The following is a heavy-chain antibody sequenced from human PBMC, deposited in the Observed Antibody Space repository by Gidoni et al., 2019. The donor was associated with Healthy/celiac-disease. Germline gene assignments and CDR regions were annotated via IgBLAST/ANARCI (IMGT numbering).Heavy chain of an antibody. V-gene: IGHV1-2*02. CDR3: ARDQSSGLYVDY. CDR1: GYTFTGYY. CDR2: INPNSGVS. D-gene: IGHD6-19*01. Sequence: QLQLVKYGDEETKPGASGKVSCKASGYTFTGYYMHWVRQAPGQGLEWMGWINPNSGVSNDAQKFQGRVTITRDTSISTAYMELSRLRSDDTSVYYCARDQSSGLYVDYWGQVTLVTVSS. J-gene: IGHJ4*02.